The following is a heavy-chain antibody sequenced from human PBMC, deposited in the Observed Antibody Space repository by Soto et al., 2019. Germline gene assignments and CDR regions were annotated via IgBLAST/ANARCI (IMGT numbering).Heavy chain of an antibody. CDR3: ARDTRSFAGMDV. CDR1: RFTFRTYD. CDR2: ISYDGSSK. V-gene: IGHV3-30-3*01. Sequence: QVQLVESGGGVVQPGRSLRLSCAASRFTFRTYDFHWVRQAPDKGLEWVAVISYDGSSKYHADSVKGRFTISRDNSKNTLYLQMNSLRADDTAVYYCARDTRSFAGMDVWGQGTTVTVSS. D-gene: IGHD3-9*01. J-gene: IGHJ6*02.